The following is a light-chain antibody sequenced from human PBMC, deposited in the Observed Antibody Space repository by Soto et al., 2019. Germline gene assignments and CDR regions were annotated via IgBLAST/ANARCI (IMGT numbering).Light chain of an antibody. J-gene: IGKJ1*01. CDR1: QAIRSY. Sequence: DIQMTQSPSSLSASVGDRVSITCRASQAIRSYLNWYQQKPGKAPELLIYATSNLQSGAPPRFSASGSGTDFTLTISSLQPEDSATYYCQQGYSTQWTSGQGTKVEIK. CDR3: QQGYSTQWT. CDR2: ATS. V-gene: IGKV1-39*01.